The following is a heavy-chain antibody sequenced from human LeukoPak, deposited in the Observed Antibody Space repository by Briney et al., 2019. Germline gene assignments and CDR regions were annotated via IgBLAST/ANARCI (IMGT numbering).Heavy chain of an antibody. J-gene: IGHJ6*03. D-gene: IGHD3-3*01. CDR1: GGSISSSSYY. CDR3: ARVRWQHRGGDFYYMDV. CDR2: IYYSGST. V-gene: IGHV4-39*07. Sequence: SETLSLTCTVSGGSISSSSYYWGWIRQPPGKGLEWIGSIYYSGSTYYNPSLKSRVTISVDTSKNQFSLKLSSVTAADTAVYYCARVRWQHRGGDFYYMDVWGKGTTVTVSS.